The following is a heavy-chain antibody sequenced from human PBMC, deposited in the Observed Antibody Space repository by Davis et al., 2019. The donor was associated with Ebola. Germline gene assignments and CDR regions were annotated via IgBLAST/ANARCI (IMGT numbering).Heavy chain of an antibody. V-gene: IGHV7-4-1*02. J-gene: IGHJ3*02. CDR3: ATLPLI. CDR2: INTNTGKA. CDR1: GYTFNSYG. Sequence: AASVKVSCKASGYTFNSYGISWVRQAPGQGLEWMGWINTNTGKARYAKGFTGRFVFSLDTSVTTAYLQISGLKAEDTAVYYCATLPLIWGQGTLVTVTS.